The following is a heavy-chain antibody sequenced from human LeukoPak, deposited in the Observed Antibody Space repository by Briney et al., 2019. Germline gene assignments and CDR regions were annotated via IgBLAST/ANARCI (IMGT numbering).Heavy chain of an antibody. Sequence: GGSLRLSCAASGFTFSSYNMNWVRQAPGKGLEWVSYISPGSSTIYYADSVKGRFTISRDNAKNSPYLQMNSLRDEDTAVYYCARSKQLDYWGQGTLVTVSS. D-gene: IGHD6-13*01. V-gene: IGHV3-48*02. CDR2: ISPGSSTI. CDR1: GFTFSSYN. J-gene: IGHJ4*02. CDR3: ARSKQLDY.